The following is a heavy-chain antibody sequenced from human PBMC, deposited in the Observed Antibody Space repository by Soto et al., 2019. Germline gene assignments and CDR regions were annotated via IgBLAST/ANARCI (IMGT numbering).Heavy chain of an antibody. Sequence: QVQLVQSGAEVKKPGSSVKVSCKASGITFSNYAITWVRQAPGQGLEWMGGFIPVFGTVNYAQKFQGRVTITADESTSTAYMELRSLRSEDTAMYYCARGGRINYDILTESRDWFDPWGQGTLVTVSS. J-gene: IGHJ5*02. V-gene: IGHV1-69*01. CDR2: FIPVFGTV. CDR1: GITFSNYA. CDR3: ARGGRINYDILTESRDWFDP. D-gene: IGHD3-9*01.